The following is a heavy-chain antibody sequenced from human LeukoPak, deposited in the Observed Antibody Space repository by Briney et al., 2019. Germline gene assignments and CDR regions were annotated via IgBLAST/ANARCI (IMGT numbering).Heavy chain of an antibody. J-gene: IGHJ6*03. V-gene: IGHV1-69*06. Sequence: ASVKVSCKASGGTFSSYTISWVRQAPGQGLEWMGGIIPIFDTAYYAQKFQGRVTITADKSTSTAYMELSSVTAADTAVYYCARSSVPYYYYNYYMDVWGKGTTVTVSS. D-gene: IGHD3-22*01. CDR1: GGTFSSYT. CDR2: IIPIFDTA. CDR3: ARSSVPYYYYNYYMDV.